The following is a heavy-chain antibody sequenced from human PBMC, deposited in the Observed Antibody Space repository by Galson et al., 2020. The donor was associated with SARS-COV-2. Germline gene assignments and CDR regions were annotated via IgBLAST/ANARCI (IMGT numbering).Heavy chain of an antibody. CDR2: TYYRSKWYN. Sequence: SQTLSLTCAISGDSVSSNSAAWNWIRQSPSRGLEWLGRTYYRSKWYNDYAVSVKSRITINPDTSKNQFSLQLNSVTPEDTAVYYCARGSVGPLTIGYCSSTSCYLFDYWGQGTLVTVSS. V-gene: IGHV6-1*01. CDR1: GDSVSSNSAA. D-gene: IGHD2-2*01. J-gene: IGHJ4*02. CDR3: ARGSVGPLTIGYCSSTSCYLFDY.